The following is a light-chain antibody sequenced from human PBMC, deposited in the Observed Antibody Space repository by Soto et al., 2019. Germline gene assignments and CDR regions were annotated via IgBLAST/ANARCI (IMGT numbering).Light chain of an antibody. CDR3: QQYGYSPT. CDR2: STS. Sequence: EIVLTESPGTLSLSPGERATLSCRASQSVGDTYLAWYQKKPGEAPRLLMDSTSIRATGIPDRCSGSGAGTDFTLTISRLEPEDFAVYCYQQYGYSPTFGGGTKVDIK. J-gene: IGKJ4*01. V-gene: IGKV3-20*01. CDR1: QSVGDTY.